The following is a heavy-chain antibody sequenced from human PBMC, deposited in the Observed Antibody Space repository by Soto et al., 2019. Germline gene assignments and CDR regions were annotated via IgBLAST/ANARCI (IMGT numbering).Heavy chain of an antibody. CDR2: INHPGSI. D-gene: IGHD2-21*01. V-gene: IGHV4-34*01. Sequence: SQPNSLSWVVSDGNLIDHVWRWISQPPGMALEWIGEINHPGSINYNPSLKSRVTMSVDTSKNQFSLTLNSVTAADTATYYCARGGISHWAYFYYMDVWDRGTTVTVSS. CDR1: DGNLIDHV. J-gene: IGHJ6*03. CDR3: ARGGISHWAYFYYMDV.